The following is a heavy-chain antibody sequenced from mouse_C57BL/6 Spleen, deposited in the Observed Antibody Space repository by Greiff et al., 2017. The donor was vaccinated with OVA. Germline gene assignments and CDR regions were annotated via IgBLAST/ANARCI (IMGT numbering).Heavy chain of an antibody. Sequence: EVQLQESGGGLVQPGGSMKLSCVASGFTFSNYWMNWVRQSPEKGLEWVAQIRLKSDNDATHYAESVKGRFTISRDESKSSVYLQMNNLSAEDTGIYYCTRSITTVVARYFDVWGTGTTVTVSS. V-gene: IGHV6-3*01. D-gene: IGHD1-1*01. CDR3: TRSITTVVARYFDV. J-gene: IGHJ1*03. CDR2: IRLKSDNDAT. CDR1: GFTFSNYW.